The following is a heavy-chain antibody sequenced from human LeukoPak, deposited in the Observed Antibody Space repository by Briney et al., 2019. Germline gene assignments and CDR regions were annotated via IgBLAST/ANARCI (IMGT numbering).Heavy chain of an antibody. Sequence: PGRSLRLSCAASGFTFSSYDMHWVRQAPGKGLEWVAVISYDGSNKYYADSVKGRFTISRDNSKNTLYLQMNSLRAEDTAVYYCAKEPRYCSSTSCYIYHYYGMDVWGQGTTVTVSS. J-gene: IGHJ6*02. D-gene: IGHD2-2*02. CDR2: ISYDGSNK. V-gene: IGHV3-30*18. CDR3: AKEPRYCSSTSCYIYHYYGMDV. CDR1: GFTFSSYD.